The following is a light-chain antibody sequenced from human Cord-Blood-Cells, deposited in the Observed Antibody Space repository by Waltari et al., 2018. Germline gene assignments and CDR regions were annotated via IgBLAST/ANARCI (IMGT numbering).Light chain of an antibody. CDR1: QGISSY. CDR2: AAS. V-gene: IGKV1-8*01. J-gene: IGKJ1*01. Sequence: AIRMTQSPSSLSASTGDRVTITCRASQGISSYLAWYQQKPGKAPKLLIYAASTLQSGVPSRFSGSGSGTYFTLTISCLQSEDFATYYCQRYYSYPRTFAQGTKVEIK. CDR3: QRYYSYPRT.